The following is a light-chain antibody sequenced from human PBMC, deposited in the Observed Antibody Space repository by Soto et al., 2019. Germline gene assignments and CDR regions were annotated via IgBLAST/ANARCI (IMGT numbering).Light chain of an antibody. CDR2: EVT. J-gene: IGLJ2*01. CDR3: ASYTTTGTLL. CDR1: TSDVGGYNS. V-gene: IGLV2-14*01. Sequence: QSALTQPASVSGSPGQSITISCSGTTSDVGGYNSVSWFQHHPDKAPKFIIYEVTLRPSGVSNRFSGSKSGNTASLTISGHQAEDEDDYYCASYTTTGTLLFGGGTKLTVL.